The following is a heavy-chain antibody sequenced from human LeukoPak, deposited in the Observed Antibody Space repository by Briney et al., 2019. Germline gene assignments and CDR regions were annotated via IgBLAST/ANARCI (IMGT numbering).Heavy chain of an antibody. CDR2: ISYDGSNK. J-gene: IGHJ4*02. CDR3: ARDLEMATLDY. D-gene: IGHD5-24*01. Sequence: GGSLRLSCAASGFTFSSYAMHWVRQAPGKGLEGVAVISYDGSNKYYADSVKGRFTISRDNSKNTLYLQMNSLRAEDTAVYYCARDLEMATLDYWGQGTLVTVSS. CDR1: GFTFSSYA. V-gene: IGHV3-30*04.